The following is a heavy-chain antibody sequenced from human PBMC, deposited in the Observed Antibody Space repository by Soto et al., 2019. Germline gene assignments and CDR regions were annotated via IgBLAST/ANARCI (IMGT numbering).Heavy chain of an antibody. J-gene: IGHJ6*02. CDR3: ARAPRGWFHNPGWYYGMDV. CDR2: ISAYNGNT. V-gene: IGHV1-18*01. CDR1: GYTFTSYG. Sequence: ASVKVSCKASGYTFTSYGISWVRQAPGQGLERMGWISAYNGNTNYAQKLQGRVTMTTDTSTSTAYMELRSLRSDDTAVYYCARAPRGWFHNPGWYYGMDVWGQGTTVPVSS. D-gene: IGHD2-15*01.